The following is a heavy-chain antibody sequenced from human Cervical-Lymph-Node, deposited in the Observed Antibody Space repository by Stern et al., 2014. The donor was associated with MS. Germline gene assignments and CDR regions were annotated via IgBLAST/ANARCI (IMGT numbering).Heavy chain of an antibody. Sequence: EVQLVESGAEVKKPGESLKISCKGSGYSFTSYWIGWVRQKPGEGLEWMGIIHPIDSDTRYSPSFQGQVTISGDKSVSTAYLQWTSLKASDAAMYYCARQTSVTSRFDAFDIWGQGTMVTVSS. CDR1: GYSFTSYW. J-gene: IGHJ3*02. CDR2: IHPIDSDT. D-gene: IGHD4-17*01. CDR3: ARQTSVTSRFDAFDI. V-gene: IGHV5-51*01.